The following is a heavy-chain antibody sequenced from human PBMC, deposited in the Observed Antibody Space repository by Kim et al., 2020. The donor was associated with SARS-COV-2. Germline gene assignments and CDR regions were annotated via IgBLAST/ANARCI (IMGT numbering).Heavy chain of an antibody. D-gene: IGHD1-26*01. Sequence: GGSLRLSCAASGFAFSTYGMSWVRQAPGRGLEWVSYISGSGGVTHYADSVKGRFTISRDNSKNTLYLQMNSLRAEDTAVFYCAKGATGSYDYWGQGTLLTVSS. J-gene: IGHJ4*02. CDR1: GFAFSTYG. CDR3: AKGATGSYDY. CDR2: ISGSGGVT. V-gene: IGHV3-23*01.